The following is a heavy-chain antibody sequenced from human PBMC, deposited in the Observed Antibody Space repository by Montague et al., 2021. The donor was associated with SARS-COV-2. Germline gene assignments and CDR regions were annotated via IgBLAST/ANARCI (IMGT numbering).Heavy chain of an antibody. CDR1: GGSISSDSYY. CDR3: ARAVIYGGYAFAYFDF. Sequence: TLSLTCTVSGGSISSDSYYWSWIRQPAGKGLEWIGRVYTTGSTNYNPSLKSRVTISGGTSRNQFSLRLTSVTAADTAMYYCARAVIYGGYAFAYFDFWGQGVLVTVSS. J-gene: IGHJ4*02. D-gene: IGHD5-12*01. V-gene: IGHV4-61*02. CDR2: VYTTGST.